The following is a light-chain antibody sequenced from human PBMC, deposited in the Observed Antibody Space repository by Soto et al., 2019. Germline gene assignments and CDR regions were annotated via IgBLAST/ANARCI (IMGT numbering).Light chain of an antibody. CDR2: DAS. J-gene: IGKJ1*01. CDR3: QQSYSTLWT. CDR1: QTVRNNY. Sequence: EFVLTQSPGTLSLSPGERATLSCRASQTVRNNYLAWYQQKPGQAPRLLIYDASSRATGIPDRFSGSGSGTDFTLTISSLQPEDFATYYCQQSYSTLWTFGQGTKVDIK. V-gene: IGKV3D-20*02.